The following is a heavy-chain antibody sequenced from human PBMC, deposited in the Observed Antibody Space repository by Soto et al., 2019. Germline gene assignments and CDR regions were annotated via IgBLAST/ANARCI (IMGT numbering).Heavy chain of an antibody. CDR2: IIPIPGTA. CDR3: ARSQGSSTSLEIYYYYYYGMDV. J-gene: IGHJ6*02. D-gene: IGHD2-2*01. V-gene: IGHV1-69*01. Sequence: QVQLVQSGAEVKKPGSSVKVSCKASGGTFSSYAISWVRQAPGQGLEWMGGIIPIPGTANYAQKFQGRVTITADESTSTAYMERSSLRSEDTAGYYCARSQGSSTSLEIYYYYYYGMDVWGQGTTVTVSS. CDR1: GGTFSSYA.